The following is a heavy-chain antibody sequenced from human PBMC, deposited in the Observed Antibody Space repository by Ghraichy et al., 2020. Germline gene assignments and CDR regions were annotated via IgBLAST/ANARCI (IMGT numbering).Heavy chain of an antibody. Sequence: SETLSLTCAVYGGSFSGYYWSWIRQPPGKGLEWIGEINHSGSTNYNPSLQRRVTISVDTSKNQFSLKLSSVTAADTAVDYCARGRRPGYWGQGTLVTVSS. V-gene: IGHV4-34*01. D-gene: IGHD6-25*01. CDR1: GGSFSGYY. CDR2: INHSGST. J-gene: IGHJ4*02. CDR3: ARGRRPGY.